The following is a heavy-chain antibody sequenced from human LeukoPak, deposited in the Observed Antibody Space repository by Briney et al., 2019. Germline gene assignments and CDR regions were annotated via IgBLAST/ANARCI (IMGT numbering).Heavy chain of an antibody. D-gene: IGHD4/OR15-4a*01. CDR1: GDTIRRPLDY. CDR3: ARNSSRDCGGANCPPGGWLAT. J-gene: IGHJ4*01. Sequence: SETLSLTCTVSGDTIRRPLDYWVWVRQAPGKRLEWLGSIYFSGSTHFNPSLKSRLDMSADTPNNQFSLSLHSVTAEDTAFYFCARNSSRDCGGANCPPGGWLATWGHGMLVTVSS. V-gene: IGHV4-39*01. CDR2: IYFSGST.